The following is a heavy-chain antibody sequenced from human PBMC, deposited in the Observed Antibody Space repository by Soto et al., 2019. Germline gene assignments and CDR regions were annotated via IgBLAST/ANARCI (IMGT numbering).Heavy chain of an antibody. J-gene: IGHJ4*02. CDR1: GGTFSSYT. V-gene: IGHV1-69*02. CDR2: IIPILGIA. CDR3: ARVTMQLASH. D-gene: IGHD6-13*01. Sequence: QVQLVQSGAEVKKPGSSVKVSCKASGGTFSSYTISWVRQAPGQGLEWMGRIIPILGIANYAQKFQGRVTITADKSTSTADMELSRLRSEDTAVYYCARVTMQLASHWGQGTLVTVSS.